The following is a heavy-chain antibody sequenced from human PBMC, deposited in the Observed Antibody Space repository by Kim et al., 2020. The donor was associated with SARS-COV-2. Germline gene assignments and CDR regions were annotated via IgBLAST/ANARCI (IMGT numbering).Heavy chain of an antibody. Sequence: GGSLRLSCAASGFTFSSYAMSWVRQAPGKGLEWVSAISGSGGSTYYADSVKGRFTISRDNSKNTLYLQMNSLRAEDTAVYYCAKDRDSSSWWLRLGCYFDYWGQGTLVTVSS. CDR1: GFTFSSYA. CDR2: ISGSGGST. CDR3: AKDRDSSSWWLRLGCYFDY. D-gene: IGHD6-13*01. V-gene: IGHV3-23*01. J-gene: IGHJ4*02.